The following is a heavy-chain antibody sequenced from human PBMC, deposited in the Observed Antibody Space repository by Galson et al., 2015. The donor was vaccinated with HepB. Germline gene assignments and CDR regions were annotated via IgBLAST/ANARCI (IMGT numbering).Heavy chain of an antibody. CDR2: ISAYNGNT. D-gene: IGHD3-10*01. CDR1: GYTFTSYG. Sequence: SVKVSCKASGYTFTSYGISWVRQAPGQGLEWMGWISAYNGNTNYAQKLQGRVTMTTDTSTSTAYMELRSLRSDDTAVYYCARDFALSGYYGSGSYYNVRYFDYWGQGTLVTVSS. CDR3: ARDFALSGYYGSGSYYNVRYFDY. J-gene: IGHJ4*02. V-gene: IGHV1-18*04.